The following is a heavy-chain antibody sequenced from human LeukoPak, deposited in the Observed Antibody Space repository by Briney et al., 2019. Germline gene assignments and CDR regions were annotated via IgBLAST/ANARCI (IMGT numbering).Heavy chain of an antibody. J-gene: IGHJ4*02. Sequence: GGSLRLSCAASGFTFAGHAMNWVRQASGKGLEWVSGISNGGGSTYYADSVKGRFTISRDNSKDTLYLQMNSLRAEDTAVYYCARDGDEYSSSSGDYWGQGTLVTVSS. V-gene: IGHV3-23*01. CDR3: ARDGDEYSSSSGDY. CDR2: ISNGGGST. D-gene: IGHD6-6*01. CDR1: GFTFAGHA.